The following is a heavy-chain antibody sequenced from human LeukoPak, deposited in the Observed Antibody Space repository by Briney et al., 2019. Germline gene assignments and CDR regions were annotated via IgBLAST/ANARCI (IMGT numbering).Heavy chain of an antibody. CDR1: GFTFDDYA. D-gene: IGHD3-16*01. CDR3: AKGYFTFGGAGPLDY. J-gene: IGHJ4*02. V-gene: IGHV3-9*01. CDR2: ISWNSGSI. Sequence: GRSLRLSCAASGFTFDDYAMHWVRQAPGKGLEWVSGISWNSGSIGYADSVKGRFTISRDNAKNSLYLQMNSLRAEDTALYYCAKGYFTFGGAGPLDYWGQGTLVTVSS.